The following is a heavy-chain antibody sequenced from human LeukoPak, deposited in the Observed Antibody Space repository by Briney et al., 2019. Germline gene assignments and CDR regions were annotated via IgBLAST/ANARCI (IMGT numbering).Heavy chain of an antibody. Sequence: PSGTLSLTCAVSGGSISSSNWWSWVRQPPGKGLEWIGEIYHSGSTNYNPSLKSRVTISVDKSKNQFSLKLSSVTAADTAVYYCARAGRSGNYGYYFDYWGQGTLVTVSS. V-gene: IGHV4-4*02. J-gene: IGHJ4*02. D-gene: IGHD1-26*01. CDR3: ARAGRSGNYGYYFDY. CDR2: IYHSGST. CDR1: GGSISSSNW.